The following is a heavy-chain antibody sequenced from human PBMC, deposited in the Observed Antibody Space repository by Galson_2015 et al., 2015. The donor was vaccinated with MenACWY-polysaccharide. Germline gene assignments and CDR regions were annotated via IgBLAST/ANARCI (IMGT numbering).Heavy chain of an antibody. J-gene: IGHJ3*02. CDR2: MHSRGSS. D-gene: IGHD2-2*01. CDR1: GGSINSYY. Sequence: ETLSLTCTVSGGSINSYYWNWIRQSPGQGLEWIGWMHSRGSSNYNPSLKNRVTISVDASKNQFSLKLSSVTAADTALYYCARAPTPYCSSTSCFNKYAFDIWGQGTMVTVSS. V-gene: IGHV4-4*09. CDR3: ARAPTPYCSSTSCFNKYAFDI.